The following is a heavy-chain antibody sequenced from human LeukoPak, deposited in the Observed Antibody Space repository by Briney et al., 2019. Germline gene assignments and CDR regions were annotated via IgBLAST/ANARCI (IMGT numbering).Heavy chain of an antibody. J-gene: IGHJ4*02. D-gene: IGHD5-24*01. V-gene: IGHV3-7*01. CDR1: GFSFSSYW. CDR2: IKQDGSEK. CDR3: ARDRRSTDQPVDY. Sequence: PGGSLRLSCAASGFSFSSYWMSWVRQAPGKGLEWVANIKQDGSEKYYVDSVKGRFTISRDNAKNSLYLQMNSLRAEDTAVYYCARDRRSTDQPVDYWGQGTLVTVSS.